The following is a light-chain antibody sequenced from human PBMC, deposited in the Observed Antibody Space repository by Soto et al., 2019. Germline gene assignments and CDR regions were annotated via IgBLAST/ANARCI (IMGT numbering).Light chain of an antibody. V-gene: IGLV2-14*01. CDR3: TSHRASGV. J-gene: IGLJ1*01. Sequence: QSALTQPASVSGSPGQSITISCTGTSSDVGGYNYVSWYQQQSGKAPKLMIYEVSDRPSGVSNRFSGSKSGNTASLTISGLQAEDEADYYCTSHRASGVFGTGTKVTVL. CDR2: EVS. CDR1: SSDVGGYNY.